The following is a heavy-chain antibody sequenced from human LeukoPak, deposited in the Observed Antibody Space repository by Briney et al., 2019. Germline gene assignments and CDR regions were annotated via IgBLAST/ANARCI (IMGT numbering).Heavy chain of an antibody. CDR3: AKLASGTTGTTAPFDI. Sequence: GGSLRLSCTASGFTFSDYYMTWVRQAPGKGLEWVAVISYDGSNKYYADSVKGRFTISRDNSKNTLYLQMNSLRAEDTAVYYCAKLASGTTGTTAPFDIWGQGTMVTVSS. D-gene: IGHD1-1*01. J-gene: IGHJ3*02. CDR1: GFTFSDYY. CDR2: ISYDGSNK. V-gene: IGHV3-30*18.